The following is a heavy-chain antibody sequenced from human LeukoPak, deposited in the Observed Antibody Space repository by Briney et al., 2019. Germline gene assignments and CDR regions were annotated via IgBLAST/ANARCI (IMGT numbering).Heavy chain of an antibody. CDR2: IWNDGSNK. V-gene: IGHV3-33*06. D-gene: IGHD6-13*01. CDR1: GFTLSTYG. CDR3: AKDLSSSWFEGLDN. J-gene: IGHJ4*02. Sequence: SGRSLRLSCAASGFTLSTYGMYWVRQAPGKGLEWVAVIWNDGSNKHYAGSVKGRFTISRDNSKNTLDLQMNSLRAEDTAVYYCAKDLSSSWFEGLDNWGQGTLVTVSS.